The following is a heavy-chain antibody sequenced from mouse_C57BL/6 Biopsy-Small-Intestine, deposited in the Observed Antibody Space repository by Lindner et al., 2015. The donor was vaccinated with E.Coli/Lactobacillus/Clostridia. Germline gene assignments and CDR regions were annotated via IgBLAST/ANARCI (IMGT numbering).Heavy chain of an antibody. Sequence: VQLQESGGGLVKPGGSLKLSCAASGFTFSDYGMHWVRQAPEKGLEWVAYISSGSSTIYYADTVKGRFTISRDNAKNTLFLQMTSLRSEDTAMYYCARKSPYYGSSYTYWYFDVWATGTTVTVSS. D-gene: IGHD1-1*01. CDR3: ARKSPYYGSSYTYWYFDV. J-gene: IGHJ1*03. V-gene: IGHV5-17*01. CDR1: GFTFSDYG. CDR2: ISSGSSTI.